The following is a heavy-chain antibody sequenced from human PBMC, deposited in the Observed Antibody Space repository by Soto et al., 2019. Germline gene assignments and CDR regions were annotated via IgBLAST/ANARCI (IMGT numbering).Heavy chain of an antibody. CDR2: VYWNDDK. J-gene: IGHJ4*02. V-gene: IGHV2-5*01. Sequence: QITLKESGLTLVKPTQTLTLTCTVSGFSLSTNGVGVGWIRQPPGKALEWLAIVYWNDDKRYSPSLESRLTIARDASKNQVILIMTNMDPLDTATYYCAHRHFNKVAYFDYWGQGTLVTVSS. CDR1: GFSLSTNGVG. CDR3: AHRHFNKVAYFDY.